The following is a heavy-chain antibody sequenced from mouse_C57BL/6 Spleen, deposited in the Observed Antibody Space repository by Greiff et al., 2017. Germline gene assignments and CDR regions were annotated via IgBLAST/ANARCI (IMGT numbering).Heavy chain of an antibody. CDR2: IFPGSGST. CDR3: ARSLYYYGSSYTGFAY. Sequence: QVQLQQSGPELVKPGASVKISCKASGYTFTDYYINWVKQSPGQRLEWIGWIFPGSGSTCYNEKFKGKATLTVDKSSSTAYLLLSSLTSEDAAVYYCARSLYYYGSSYTGFAYWGQGTLVTVSA. V-gene: IGHV1-75*01. CDR1: GYTFTDYY. D-gene: IGHD1-1*01. J-gene: IGHJ3*01.